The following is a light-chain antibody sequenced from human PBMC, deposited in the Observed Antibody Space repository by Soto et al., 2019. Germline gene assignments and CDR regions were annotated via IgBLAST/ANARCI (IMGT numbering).Light chain of an antibody. V-gene: IGLV2-14*01. Sequence: QSALTQPASVSGSPGQSIPISCTGTRSDVGGYDYVSWYQQHPGKVPKLMIYDVSSRPSGVSNRISGSKSGNTASLTISGLQAEDEADYYCSSYASSSTLVFGGGTKLTVL. J-gene: IGLJ2*01. CDR2: DVS. CDR1: RSDVGGYDY. CDR3: SSYASSSTLV.